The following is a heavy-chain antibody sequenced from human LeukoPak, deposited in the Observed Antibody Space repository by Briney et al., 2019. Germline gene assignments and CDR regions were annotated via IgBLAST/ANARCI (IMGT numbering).Heavy chain of an antibody. Sequence: TGGSLRLSCAASGFTVSSNYMSWVRQAPGKGLEWVSVIYSGGSTYYADSVKGRFTISRDNSKNTLYLQMNSLRAEDTAVYYCARDRIAAAGTGWSDPWGQGTLVTVSS. CDR3: ARDRIAAAGTGWSDP. D-gene: IGHD6-13*01. V-gene: IGHV3-53*01. J-gene: IGHJ5*02. CDR1: GFTVSSNY. CDR2: IYSGGST.